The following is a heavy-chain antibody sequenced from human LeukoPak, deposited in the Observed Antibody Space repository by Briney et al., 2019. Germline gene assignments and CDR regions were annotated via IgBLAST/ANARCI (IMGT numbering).Heavy chain of an antibody. CDR2: ISWNGDSL. CDR3: ARGVHNWNDVSYYFDY. V-gene: IGHV3-9*01. D-gene: IGHD1-1*01. J-gene: IGHJ4*02. CDR1: GFTFDDYS. Sequence: QAGGSLRLSCAASGFTFDDYSLHWVRQVPGKGLEWVSSISWNGDSLGYADSVRGRFTISRDNAKNSLYLQMNSLRPEDTALYYCARGVHNWNDVSYYFDYWGQGTLVTVSS.